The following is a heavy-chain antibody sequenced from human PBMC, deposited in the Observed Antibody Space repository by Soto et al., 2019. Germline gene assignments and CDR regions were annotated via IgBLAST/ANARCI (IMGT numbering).Heavy chain of an antibody. V-gene: IGHV3-30-3*01. CDR2: ISYDGSNK. Sequence: GGSLRLSCAASGFTFSSYAMHWVRQAPGKGLEWVAVISYDGSNKYYADSVKGRFTISRDNSKNTLYLQMNSLRAEDTAVYYCARAWGSYRYGYYFDYWGQGTLVTVSS. D-gene: IGHD3-16*02. CDR1: GFTFSSYA. CDR3: ARAWGSYRYGYYFDY. J-gene: IGHJ4*02.